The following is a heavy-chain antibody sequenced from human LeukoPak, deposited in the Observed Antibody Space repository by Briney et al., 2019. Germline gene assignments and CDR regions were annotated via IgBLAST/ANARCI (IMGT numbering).Heavy chain of an antibody. CDR2: ISYEGSNK. CDR3: AKDRLGALYYFDSSGYYRLDY. V-gene: IGHV3-30*18. D-gene: IGHD3-22*01. CDR1: EFTFSSYG. Sequence: QTGKSMRLACAATEFTFSSYGMHWVRQAPGKGLEWVAVISYEGSNKYYADTVKGRFTISRDDAKNTLYLQMNSLRAEDTAVYYCAKDRLGALYYFDSSGYYRLDYWGQGTLVTVSS. J-gene: IGHJ4*02.